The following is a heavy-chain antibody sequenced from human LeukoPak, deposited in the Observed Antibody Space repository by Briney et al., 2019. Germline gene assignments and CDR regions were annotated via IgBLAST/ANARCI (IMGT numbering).Heavy chain of an antibody. V-gene: IGHV5-51*01. Sequence: GESLKISCKGSGYSFTSYWIGWVCQMPGKGLEWMGIIYPGDSDTRYSPSFQGQVTISADKSISTAYLQWSSLKASDTAMYYCARHLSYTSEWELLDYWGQGTLVTVSS. J-gene: IGHJ4*02. CDR3: ARHLSYTSEWELLDY. D-gene: IGHD1-26*01. CDR2: IYPGDSDT. CDR1: GYSFTSYW.